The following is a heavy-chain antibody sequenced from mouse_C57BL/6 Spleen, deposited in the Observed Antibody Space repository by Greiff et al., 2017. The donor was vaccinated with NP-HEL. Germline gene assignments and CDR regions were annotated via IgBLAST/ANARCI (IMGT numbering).Heavy chain of an antibody. CDR3: ARSQTAQASSWFAY. CDR2: IYPRDGST. CDR1: GYTFTSYD. Sequence: VQLVESGPELVKPGASVKLSCKASGYTFTSYDINWVKQRPGQGLEWIGWIYPRDGSTKYNEKFKGKATLTVDTSSSTAYMELHSLTSEDSAVYFCARSQTAQASSWFAYWGQGTLVTVSA. D-gene: IGHD3-2*02. J-gene: IGHJ3*01. V-gene: IGHV1-85*01.